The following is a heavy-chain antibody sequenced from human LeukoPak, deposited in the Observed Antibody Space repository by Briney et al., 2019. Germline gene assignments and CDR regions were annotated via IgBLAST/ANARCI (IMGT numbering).Heavy chain of an antibody. CDR2: ISSSSTYI. V-gene: IGHV3-21*01. J-gene: IGHJ3*02. Sequence: MSGGSLRLSCAASGFTFSSYSMNWVRQAPGKGLEWVSSISSSSTYIYYADSLKGRFTISRDNAKNSLSLQMNSLRAEDTAVYYCARDTHCSSTSCYNASDIWGQGTMVTVSS. D-gene: IGHD2-2*02. CDR1: GFTFSSYS. CDR3: ARDTHCSSTSCYNASDI.